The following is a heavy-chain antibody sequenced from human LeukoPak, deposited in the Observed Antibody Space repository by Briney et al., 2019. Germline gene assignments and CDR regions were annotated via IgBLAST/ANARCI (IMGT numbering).Heavy chain of an antibody. Sequence: GGSLRLSCVVSGIIFRNAWMSWVRQAPGKGLEWVSAISGGGGNTYYADSVKGRFTISRDNSKNTLYLQMNSLRAEDTAVYYCGKNRYSGSLSPFDIWGQGTMVTVSS. D-gene: IGHD1-26*01. V-gene: IGHV3-23*01. CDR1: GIIFRNAW. CDR2: ISGGGGNT. CDR3: GKNRYSGSLSPFDI. J-gene: IGHJ3*02.